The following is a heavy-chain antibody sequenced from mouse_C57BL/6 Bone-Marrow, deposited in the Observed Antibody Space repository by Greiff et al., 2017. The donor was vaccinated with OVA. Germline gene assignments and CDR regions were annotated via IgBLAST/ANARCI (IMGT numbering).Heavy chain of an antibody. J-gene: IGHJ1*03. D-gene: IGHD1-1*01. Sequence: QVQLQQPGAELVRPGSSVKLSCKASGYTFTSYWMHWVKQRPIQGLEWIGNIDPSDSETHYNQKFKDKATLTVAKSSSTASLQLRSLTSEDSAVYDSARSPYDYGSSYGYFDVWGTGTTVTVSS. CDR2: IDPSDSET. CDR3: ARSPYDYGSSYGYFDV. CDR1: GYTFTSYW. V-gene: IGHV1-52*01.